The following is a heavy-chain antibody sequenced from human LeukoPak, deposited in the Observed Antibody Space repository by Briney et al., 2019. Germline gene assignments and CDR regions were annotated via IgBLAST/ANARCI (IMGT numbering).Heavy chain of an antibody. D-gene: IGHD6-19*01. CDR1: GFTLSSYA. CDR3: AFDRGRSFDY. V-gene: IGHV3-30-3*01. CDR2: VSYDGNNK. J-gene: IGHJ4*02. Sequence: PGRSLRLSCAASGFTLSSYAMHWVRQAPGKGLEWVAIVSYDGNNKYYADSVKGRFTISRDDSRNTLYLQMNSLRAEDTAVYYCAFDRGRSFDYWGQGTLVTVSS.